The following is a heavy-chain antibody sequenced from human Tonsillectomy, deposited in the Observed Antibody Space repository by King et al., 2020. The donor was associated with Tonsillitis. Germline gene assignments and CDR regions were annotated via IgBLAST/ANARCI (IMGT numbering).Heavy chain of an antibody. D-gene: IGHD2-15*01. CDR1: GFTFSSYG. Sequence: EQLVQSGGGVVQPGRSLRLSCAASGFTFSSYGMHWVRQAPGKGLEWVAVIWYDGSNKYYADSVKGRFTISRDNSKNTLYLQMNSLRAEDTAVYYCARDPERYCSGGSCYSFDYWGQGTLVTVSS. CDR2: IWYDGSNK. CDR3: ARDPERYCSGGSCYSFDY. J-gene: IGHJ4*02. V-gene: IGHV3-33*01.